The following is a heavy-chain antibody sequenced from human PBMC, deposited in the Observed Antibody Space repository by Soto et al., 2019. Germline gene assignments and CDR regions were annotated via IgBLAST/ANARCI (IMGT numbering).Heavy chain of an antibody. Sequence: QITLNESGPTVVRPTETLTLTCRFSGFSLTTSGVGVGWIRQSPGKAPEWLALIYWDDDKRYSASLNSRLTITKDTSKNPVILTVSDLDPTDTATYYCAHRVLRTVFGLVTTTAINFDFWGQGTPVAVSS. D-gene: IGHD3-3*01. CDR1: GFSLTTSGVG. J-gene: IGHJ4*02. V-gene: IGHV2-5*02. CDR3: AHRVLRTVFGLVTTTAINFDF. CDR2: IYWDDDK.